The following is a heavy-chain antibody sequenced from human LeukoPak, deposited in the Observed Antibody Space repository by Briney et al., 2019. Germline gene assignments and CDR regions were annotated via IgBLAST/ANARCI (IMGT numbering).Heavy chain of an antibody. CDR3: AAYYYDRSGYYYELDP. D-gene: IGHD3-22*01. CDR1: LDSISRYY. V-gene: IGHV4-4*07. CDR2: IYTSGGT. J-gene: IGHJ5*02. Sequence: PSETLSLTCTLSLDSISRYYWSWIRQPAGKGLEWIGRIYTSGGTTYTPPLKSRVTMSVDTSKNQFSLKLSSVPAADTAVYYGAAYYYDRSGYYYELDPWGEGTLVTVSS.